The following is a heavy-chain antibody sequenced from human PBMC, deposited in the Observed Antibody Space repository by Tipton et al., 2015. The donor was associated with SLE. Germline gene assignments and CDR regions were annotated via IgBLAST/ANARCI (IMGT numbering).Heavy chain of an antibody. CDR1: GGTFSSYA. D-gene: IGHD3-22*01. J-gene: IGHJ4*02. CDR2: IIPIFGTA. Sequence: QSGAEVKKPGSSVKVSCKASGGTFSSYAISWVRQAPGQGLEWMGGIIPIFGTANYAQKFQGRVTITADKSTSTAYMELSSLRSEDTAVYYCARAPYYYDSSGYYCDYWGQGTLVTVSS. CDR3: ARAPYYYDSSGYYCDY. V-gene: IGHV1-69*06.